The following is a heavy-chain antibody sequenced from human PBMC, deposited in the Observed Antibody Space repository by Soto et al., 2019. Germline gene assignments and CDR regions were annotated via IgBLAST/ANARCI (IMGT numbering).Heavy chain of an antibody. V-gene: IGHV5-10-1*01. CDR3: ARHRDYSTYFDAFDI. Sequence: GESLKISCKGSGYSFTSYWISWVRQMPGKGLEWMGRIDPSDSYTNYSPSFQGHVTISADKSISTAYLQWSSLKASDTAMYCCARHRDYSTYFDAFDIWGQGTMVTVSS. J-gene: IGHJ3*02. D-gene: IGHD4-4*01. CDR1: GYSFTSYW. CDR2: IDPSDSYT.